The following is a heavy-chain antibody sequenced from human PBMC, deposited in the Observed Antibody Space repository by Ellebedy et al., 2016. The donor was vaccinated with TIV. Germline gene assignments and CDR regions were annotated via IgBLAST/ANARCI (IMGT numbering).Heavy chain of an antibody. J-gene: IGHJ4*02. CDR1: GYSFTTYW. Sequence: GESLKISCKGSGYSFTTYWIGWVRQMPGKGLEWMGSIYPGDFNIGYSPSFQGQVTISADKSTSTAYLQLSSLKASDTAMYYDARWGGYSSSAFDYWGQGTLVTVSS. CDR3: ARWGGYSSSAFDY. V-gene: IGHV5-51*01. CDR2: IYPGDFNI. D-gene: IGHD6-13*01.